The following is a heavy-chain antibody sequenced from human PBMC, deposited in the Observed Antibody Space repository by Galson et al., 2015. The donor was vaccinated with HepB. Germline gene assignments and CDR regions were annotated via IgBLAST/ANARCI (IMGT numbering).Heavy chain of an antibody. V-gene: IGHV3-48*02. CDR2: ISSGSSTI. CDR1: GFTFSSYS. CDR3: ARDPGDIVVVPAMDY. Sequence: SLRLSCAASGFTFSSYSMNWVRQAPGKGLEWVSYISSGSSTIYYADSVKGRFTISRDNAKNSLYLQMNSLRDEDTAVYYCARDPGDIVVVPAMDYWGQGTLVTVSS. J-gene: IGHJ4*02. D-gene: IGHD2-2*01.